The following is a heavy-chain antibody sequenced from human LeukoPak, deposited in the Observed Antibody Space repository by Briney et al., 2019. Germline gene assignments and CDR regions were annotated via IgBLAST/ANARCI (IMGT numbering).Heavy chain of an antibody. D-gene: IGHD3-22*01. CDR3: ARAVVYYYDSSGYYVLFDY. CDR1: GGSFSGYY. CDR2: INHSGST. V-gene: IGHV4-34*01. Sequence: SEILSLTCAVYGGSFSGYYWSWICQPPGKGLEWIGEINHSGSTNYNPSLKSRVTISVDTSKNQFSLKLSSVTAADTAVYYCARAVVYYYDSSGYYVLFDYWGQGTLVTVSS. J-gene: IGHJ4*02.